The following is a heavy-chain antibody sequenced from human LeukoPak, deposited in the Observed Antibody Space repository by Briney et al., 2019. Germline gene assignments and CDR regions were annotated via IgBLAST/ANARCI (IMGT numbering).Heavy chain of an antibody. CDR1: GVSISSGGYA. J-gene: IGHJ6*02. CDR3: ARSPLWFGEPYRYGMDV. V-gene: IGHV4-30-2*01. Sequence: SETLSLTCAVSGVSISSGGYAWGWLRQPRGKGLEWIGYIYHSGSTYYHPSLKSRFTISVDRSKNQFSLKLSSVTAADTAVYYCARSPLWFGEPYRYGMDVWGQGTTVTVSS. CDR2: IYHSGST. D-gene: IGHD3-10*01.